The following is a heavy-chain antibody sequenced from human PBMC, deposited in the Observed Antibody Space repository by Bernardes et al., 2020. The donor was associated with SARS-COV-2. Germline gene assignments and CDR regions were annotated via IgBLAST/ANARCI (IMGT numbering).Heavy chain of an antibody. CDR3: ARDTLTYYDFWSGYYLGYNWFDP. J-gene: IGHJ5*02. D-gene: IGHD3-3*01. Sequence: ASVKVSCKASGYTFTGYYMHWVRQAPGQGLEWMGWINPNSGGTNYAQKFQGRVTMTRDTSISTAYMELSRLRSDDTAVYYCARDTLTYYDFWSGYYLGYNWFDPWGQGTLVTVSS. CDR2: INPNSGGT. CDR1: GYTFTGYY. V-gene: IGHV1-2*02.